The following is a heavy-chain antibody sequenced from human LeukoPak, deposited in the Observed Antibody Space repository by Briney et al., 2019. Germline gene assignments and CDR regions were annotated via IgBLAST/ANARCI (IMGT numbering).Heavy chain of an antibody. CDR1: GGSISSYY. D-gene: IGHD2-15*01. J-gene: IGHJ4*02. CDR2: MYYSGST. Sequence: SETLSLTCTVSGGSISSYYCSWIRQPPGKRLEWIGYMYYSGSTNYNPSLKSRVTISVDTSKNQFSLKLSSVTAADTAVYYCVRSSTYHLFDDWGQGTLVSVSS. CDR3: VRSSTYHLFDD. V-gene: IGHV4-59*08.